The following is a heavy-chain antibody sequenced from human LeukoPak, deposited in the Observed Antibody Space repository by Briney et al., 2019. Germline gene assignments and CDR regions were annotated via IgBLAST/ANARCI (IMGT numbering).Heavy chain of an antibody. CDR2: IYYSGST. CDR1: GGSISSYY. CDR3: AGGLPYFDY. V-gene: IGHV4-59*01. D-gene: IGHD3-16*01. J-gene: IGHJ4*02. Sequence: SETLSLTCTVSGGSISSYYWSWLRQPPGKGLEWIGYIYYSGSTNYNPSLKSRVTISVDTSKNQFSLKLSSVTAADTAVYYCAGGLPYFDYWGQGTLVTVSS.